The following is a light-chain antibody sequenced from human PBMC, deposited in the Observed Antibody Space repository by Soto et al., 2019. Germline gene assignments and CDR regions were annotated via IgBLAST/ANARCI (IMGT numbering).Light chain of an antibody. Sequence: QSVLTQPPSASGTPGQRVTICCSGGTSNIGSNYVYWYQHLPGTAPKLLIYWNDQRPSGVPDRFSGSKSGTSASLAISGLRSQDEADYYCAAWDGTLSGVVFGGGTKVTVL. V-gene: IGLV1-47*01. J-gene: IGLJ3*02. CDR3: AAWDGTLSGVV. CDR1: TSNIGSNY. CDR2: WND.